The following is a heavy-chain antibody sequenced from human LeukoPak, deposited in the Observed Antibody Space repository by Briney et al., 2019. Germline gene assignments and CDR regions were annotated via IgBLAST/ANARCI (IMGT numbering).Heavy chain of an antibody. Sequence: GGSLRLSCAASGFTFSSYWMSWVRQAPGKGLEWVANIKKDGSEKYYVDSVKGRFTISRDNAKTSLYLQMNSLRAEDTALYYCARYYGEGSPPIDYWGQGTLVTVSS. J-gene: IGHJ4*02. V-gene: IGHV3-7*03. CDR1: GFTFSSYW. CDR2: IKKDGSEK. D-gene: IGHD4-17*01. CDR3: ARYYGEGSPPIDY.